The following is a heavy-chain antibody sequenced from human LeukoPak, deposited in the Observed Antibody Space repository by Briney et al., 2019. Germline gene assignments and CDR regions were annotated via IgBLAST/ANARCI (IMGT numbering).Heavy chain of an antibody. CDR1: GGSISSYY. D-gene: IGHD4-23*01. Sequence: SETLSLTCTVSGGSISSYYWSWIRQPPGKGLERIGEINHSGSTNYNPSLKSRVTISVDTSKNQFSLKLSSVTAADTAVYYCARAVGTSRNFFDYWGQGTLVTVSS. CDR2: INHSGST. CDR3: ARAVGTSRNFFDY. V-gene: IGHV4-34*01. J-gene: IGHJ4*02.